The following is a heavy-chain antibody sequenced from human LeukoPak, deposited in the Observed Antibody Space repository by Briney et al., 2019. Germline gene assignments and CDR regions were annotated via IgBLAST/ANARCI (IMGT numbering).Heavy chain of an antibody. CDR3: ARGPPHYDFWSAYSYFDY. J-gene: IGHJ4*02. CDR2: INHSGST. D-gene: IGHD3-3*01. V-gene: IGHV4-34*01. CDR1: GGSFSGYY. Sequence: SETLSLTCAVYGGSFSGYYWSWIRQPPGKGLEWIGEINHSGSTNYNPSLKSRVTISVDTSKNQFSLKLSSVTAADTAVYYCARGPPHYDFWSAYSYFDYWGQGTLVTVSS.